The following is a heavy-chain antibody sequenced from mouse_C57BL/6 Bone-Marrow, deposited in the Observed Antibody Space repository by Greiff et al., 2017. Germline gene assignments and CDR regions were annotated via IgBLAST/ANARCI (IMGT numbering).Heavy chain of an antibody. Sequence: QVQLKESGAELVRPGASVTLSCKASGYTFTDYEMHWVKQTPVHGLEWIGAIDPETGGTAYNQKFKGQAILTAAKSSSTAYMDLRSLTSEESAVYYCAVGVILLRSYYFDYWGEGTTLTGSS. CDR2: IDPETGGT. CDR3: AVGVILLRSYYFDY. D-gene: IGHD1-1*01. J-gene: IGHJ2*01. V-gene: IGHV1-15*01. CDR1: GYTFTDYE.